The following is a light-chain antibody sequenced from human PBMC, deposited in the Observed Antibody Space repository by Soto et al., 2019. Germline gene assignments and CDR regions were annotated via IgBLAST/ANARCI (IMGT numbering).Light chain of an antibody. J-gene: IGLJ3*02. Sequence: QSVLTQPPSVSGAPGQRVTISCTESSSNIGAGYDVHWYQQLPGTAPKLLIYGNSNRPSGVPDRFSGSKSSTSASLAITGLQAEDEADYYCQSYDSSLSGWVFGGGTQLTVL. V-gene: IGLV1-40*01. CDR1: SSNIGAGYD. CDR2: GNS. CDR3: QSYDSSLSGWV.